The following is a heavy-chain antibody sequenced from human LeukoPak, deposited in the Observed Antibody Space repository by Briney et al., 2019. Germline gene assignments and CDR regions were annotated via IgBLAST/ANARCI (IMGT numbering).Heavy chain of an antibody. CDR1: GFTVSSYS. CDR3: ARDRDLLFGNYGMDV. CDR2: ISSSSSYI. Sequence: GGSLRLSCAASGFTVSSYSMNWVRQAPGKGLEWVSSISSSSSYIYYADSVKGRFTISRDNAKNSLYLQMNSLRAEDTAVYYCARDRDLLFGNYGMDVWGQGTTVTVSS. V-gene: IGHV3-21*01. D-gene: IGHD2-21*01. J-gene: IGHJ6*02.